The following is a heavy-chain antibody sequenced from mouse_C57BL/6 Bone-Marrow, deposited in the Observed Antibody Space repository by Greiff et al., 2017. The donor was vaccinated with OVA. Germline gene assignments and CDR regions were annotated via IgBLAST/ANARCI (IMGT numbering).Heavy chain of an antibody. CDR1: GYTFTSYW. V-gene: IGHV1-50*01. D-gene: IGHD2-10*01. CDR3: ARGLLHFDY. CDR2: IDPSDSYT. Sequence: VQLQQPGAELVKPGASVKLSCKASGYTFTSYWMQWVKQRPGQGLEWIGEIDPSDSYTNSNQKFKGKATLTVDTSSSTAYMQLSSLTSEDSAVYYCARGLLHFDYWGQGTTLTVSS. J-gene: IGHJ2*01.